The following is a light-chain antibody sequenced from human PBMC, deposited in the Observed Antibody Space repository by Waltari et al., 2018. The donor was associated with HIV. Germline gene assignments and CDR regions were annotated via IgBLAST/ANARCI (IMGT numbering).Light chain of an antibody. CDR3: QSADSNASLWV. J-gene: IGLJ3*02. CDR2: KDT. V-gene: IGLV3-25*03. Sequence: SYELTQPPSVSVSPGQTARLTCPGDALPKKYAYWYPQRPGQAPVLVIYKDTERPSGIPERFSGSSSGTTATLTIIGVQAQDEADYHCQSADSNASLWVFGGGTKLTVL. CDR1: ALPKKY.